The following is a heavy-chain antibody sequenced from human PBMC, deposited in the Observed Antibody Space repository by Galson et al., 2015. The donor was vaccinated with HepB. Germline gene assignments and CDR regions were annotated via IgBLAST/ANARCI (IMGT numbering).Heavy chain of an antibody. CDR1: GFTFSDFY. Sequence: SLRLSCAASGFTFSDFYMSWIRQAPGKGLEWVSYISSSSSYTNYADSVKGRFTISRDNAKNSLYLQMNSLRAEDTAVYYCARDRASQGAARRDNWFDPWGQGTLVTVSS. CDR2: ISSSSSYT. D-gene: IGHD6-6*01. CDR3: ARDRASQGAARRDNWFDP. J-gene: IGHJ5*02. V-gene: IGHV3-11*06.